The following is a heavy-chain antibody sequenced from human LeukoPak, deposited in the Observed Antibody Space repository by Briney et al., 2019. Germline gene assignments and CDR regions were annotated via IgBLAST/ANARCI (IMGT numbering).Heavy chain of an antibody. CDR1: GASISSYY. D-gene: IGHD1-26*01. J-gene: IGHJ3*02. CDR3: ARQDSGSYLNPLDM. Sequence: SETLSLTCTVSGASISSYYWTWIRQPPGKGLEWIGYIYYSGSTSYNPSLKSRVTISVDTSKNQFSLKLRSVTAADTAVYYCARQDSGSYLNPLDMWGQGTMVTVSS. V-gene: IGHV4-59*01. CDR2: IYYSGST.